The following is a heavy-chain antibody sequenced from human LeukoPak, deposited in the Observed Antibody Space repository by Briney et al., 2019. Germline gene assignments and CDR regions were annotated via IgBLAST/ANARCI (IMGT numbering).Heavy chain of an antibody. CDR2: ISGSGDRT. CDR3: AKDSTSMLTGQWTRAFDI. D-gene: IGHD7-27*01. V-gene: IGHV3-23*01. Sequence: PGGSLRLSCAASGFTFSSYGMNWVRQAPGKGLKWVSAISGSGDRTYYADSVKGRFTISRDNSKITLYLQMHSLRPEDTAVYYCAKDSTSMLTGQWTRAFDIWGQGTMVTVSS. J-gene: IGHJ3*02. CDR1: GFTFSSYG.